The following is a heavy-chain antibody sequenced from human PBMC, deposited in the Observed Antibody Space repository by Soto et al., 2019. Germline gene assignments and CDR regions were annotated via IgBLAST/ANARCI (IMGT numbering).Heavy chain of an antibody. V-gene: IGHV4-34*01. CDR2: INHSGST. D-gene: IGHD1-1*01. J-gene: IGHJ4*02. CDR1: GGSFSGYY. Sequence: SETLSLTCAVYGGSFSGYYWSWIRQPPGKGLEWIGEINHSGSTNYNPSLKSRVTISVDTSKNQFSLRLSSVTAADTAVYYCARRYGYSFDYWGQGTLVTVSS. CDR3: ARRYGYSFDY.